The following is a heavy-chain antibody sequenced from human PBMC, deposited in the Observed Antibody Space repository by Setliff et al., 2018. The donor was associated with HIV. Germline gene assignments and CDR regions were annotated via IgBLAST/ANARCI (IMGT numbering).Heavy chain of an antibody. CDR3: ARGPGSGDYSYYFDY. V-gene: IGHV3-7*03. CDR1: GFTFSSNW. Sequence: GGSLRLSCVASGFTFSSNWLSWVRQAPGKGLEWVANIKQDGSEKYYVDSVKGRFTISRDNAKNSLYLQVNNLRAEDTAVYYCARGPGSGDYSYYFDYWGQGTLVTVSS. CDR2: IKQDGSEK. D-gene: IGHD4-17*01. J-gene: IGHJ4*02.